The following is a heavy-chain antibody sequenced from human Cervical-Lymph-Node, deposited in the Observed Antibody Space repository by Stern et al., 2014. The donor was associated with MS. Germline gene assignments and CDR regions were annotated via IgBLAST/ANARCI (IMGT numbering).Heavy chain of an antibody. V-gene: IGHV1-8*01. Sequence: QVQLVQSGAEVKKPGASVKVSCKASGYTFTSYDINWVRQAPGQGLEWMGWMNPNSGNTGYAQKFQGRVTMTRNTSISTAYMELSSLRSEDTAVYYCASAAAAGIIYYYYGMDVWGQGTTVTVSS. CDR2: MNPNSGNT. CDR3: ASAAAAGIIYYYYGMDV. J-gene: IGHJ6*02. D-gene: IGHD6-13*01. CDR1: GYTFTSYD.